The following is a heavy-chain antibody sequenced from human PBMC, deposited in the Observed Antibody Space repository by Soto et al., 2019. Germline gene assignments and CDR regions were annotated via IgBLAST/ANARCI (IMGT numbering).Heavy chain of an antibody. D-gene: IGHD3-3*01. V-gene: IGHV4-4*07. J-gene: IGHJ4*02. CDR3: ASPRQGNYDFLSGYYALDY. CDR1: GGSISTYY. Sequence: SETLSLTCTVSGGSISTYYWSWIRRPAGKGLEWIGRIDTSGNTNCNPSLKSRVTMSVDTSKKQFSLNLRSVTAADTAVYYCASPRQGNYDFLSGYYALDYWSQGTLVTVSS. CDR2: IDTSGNT.